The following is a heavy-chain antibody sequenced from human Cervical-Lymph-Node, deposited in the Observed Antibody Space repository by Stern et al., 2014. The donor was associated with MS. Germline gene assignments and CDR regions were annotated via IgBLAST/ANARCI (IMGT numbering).Heavy chain of an antibody. CDR1: GGTFSNYA. J-gene: IGHJ6*02. CDR3: ASPLTATSVPFGYYGMDV. CDR2: IVPLFGKP. V-gene: IGHV1-69*01. D-gene: IGHD4-17*01. Sequence: QMQLVQSGAEVKKPGSSVKVSCKASGGTFSNYATSWVRQAPGQGLGWMGGIVPLFGKPNYAQKFQGRVTITADESTSTAYMDLSSLRSEDTAVYYCASPLTATSVPFGYYGMDVWGQGTTVTVS.